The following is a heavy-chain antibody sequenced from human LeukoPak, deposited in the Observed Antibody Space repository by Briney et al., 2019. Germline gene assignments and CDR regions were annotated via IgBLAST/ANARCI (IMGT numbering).Heavy chain of an antibody. CDR1: GYSFTSYW. CDR3: ARTLCSSTSCYSPY. J-gene: IGHJ4*02. CDR2: IDPSDSYT. D-gene: IGHD2-2*01. Sequence: RGESLKISCKGSGYSFTSYWISWVRQMPGKGLGWMGRIDPSDSYTNYSPSFQGHVTISADKSISTAYLQWSSLKASDTAMYYCARTLCSSTSCYSPYWGQGTLVTVSS. V-gene: IGHV5-10-1*01.